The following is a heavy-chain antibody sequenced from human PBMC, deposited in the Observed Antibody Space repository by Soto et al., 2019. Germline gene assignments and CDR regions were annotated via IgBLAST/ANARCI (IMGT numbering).Heavy chain of an antibody. Sequence: ASVKVSCKASNYSFNMYGISWVRQAPGQGLEWMGWISGYNGNTEYEQKFQGRVTMTTDTSTSTAYMELRSLRADDTAVYYCARVVYYDSSGYYYPWGQGTLVTVSS. CDR1: NYSFNMYG. D-gene: IGHD3-22*01. V-gene: IGHV1-18*01. J-gene: IGHJ5*02. CDR2: ISGYNGNT. CDR3: ARVVYYDSSGYYYP.